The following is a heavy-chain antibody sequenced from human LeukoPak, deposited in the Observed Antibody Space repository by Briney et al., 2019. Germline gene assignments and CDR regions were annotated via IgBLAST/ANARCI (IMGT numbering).Heavy chain of an antibody. D-gene: IGHD6-25*01. V-gene: IGHV3-7*01. J-gene: IGHJ4*02. Sequence: PGGSLRLSCAASGFTFSSYWMHWVRQAPGKGLEWVANIKEDGSEKHYVGSVKGRFTISRDNAKNSVYLQMNSLRAEDTAIYYCARDRYSSVWGQGTLVTVSS. CDR3: ARDRYSSV. CDR2: IKEDGSEK. CDR1: GFTFSSYW.